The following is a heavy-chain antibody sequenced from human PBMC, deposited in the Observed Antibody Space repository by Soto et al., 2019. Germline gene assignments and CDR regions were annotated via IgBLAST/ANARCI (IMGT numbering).Heavy chain of an antibody. CDR1: GGPISSYY. CDR2: IYYSGST. Sequence: SETLSLTCTVSGGPISSYYWSWIRQPPGKGLEWIGYIYYSGSTNYNPSLKSRVTISVDTSKNQFSLKLSSVTAADTAVYYCARGRITMVRGVITHWFDPWGQGTLVTVSS. V-gene: IGHV4-59*01. D-gene: IGHD3-10*01. CDR3: ARGRITMVRGVITHWFDP. J-gene: IGHJ5*02.